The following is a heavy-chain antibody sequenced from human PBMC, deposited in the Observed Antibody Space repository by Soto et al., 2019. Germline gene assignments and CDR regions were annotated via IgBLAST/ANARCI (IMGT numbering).Heavy chain of an antibody. CDR1: GGSISSGGYY. J-gene: IGHJ6*04. CDR3: ARDSYSSSCPYYYGMDV. CDR2: IYYSGST. V-gene: IGHV4-31*03. D-gene: IGHD6-6*01. Sequence: PSETLSLTCTVSGGSISSGGYYWSWIRQHPGKGLEWIGYIYYSGSTYYNPSLKSRVTISVDTSKNQFSLKLSSVTAADTAVYYCARDSYSSSCPYYYGMDVWGKGTTVTVSS.